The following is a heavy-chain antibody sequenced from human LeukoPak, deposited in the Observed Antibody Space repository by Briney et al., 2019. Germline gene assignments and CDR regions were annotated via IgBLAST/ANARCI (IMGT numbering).Heavy chain of an antibody. D-gene: IGHD6-13*01. CDR1: GFTFSSYS. V-gene: IGHV3-48*01. J-gene: IGHJ4*02. Sequence: GGSLRLSCAASGFTFSSYSMNWVRQAPGKGLEWVSYISSSSSTIYYADSVKGRFTISRDNSKNTLYLQMNSLRAEDTAVYYCARLPSNSSSWYYFDYWGQGTLVTVSS. CDR2: ISSSSSTI. CDR3: ARLPSNSSSWYYFDY.